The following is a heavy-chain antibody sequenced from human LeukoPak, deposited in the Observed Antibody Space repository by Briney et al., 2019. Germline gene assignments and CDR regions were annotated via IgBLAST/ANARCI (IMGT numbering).Heavy chain of an antibody. D-gene: IGHD3-10*01. CDR2: IYYSGST. V-gene: IGHV4-31*03. CDR1: GGSISNGGYY. CDR3: ARDLALGGAFDI. Sequence: SQTLSLTCTVSGGSISNGGYYWSWIRQHPGKGLEWIGYIYYSGSTYYNPSLKSRVTISVDTSKNQFSLKLSSVTAADTAVYYCARDLALGGAFDIWGQGTMVTVSS. J-gene: IGHJ3*02.